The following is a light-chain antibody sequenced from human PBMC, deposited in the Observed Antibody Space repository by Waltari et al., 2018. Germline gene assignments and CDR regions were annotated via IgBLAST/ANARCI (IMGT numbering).Light chain of an antibody. CDR1: SSDVGGYNY. V-gene: IGLV2-14*01. Sequence: QSALTQPASVSGSPGQSITISCTRTSSDVGGYNYVSWYQQHPGKAPKLMIYDVSTRPSGVSNRFSGAKSGNTSSLTISGLQAEDEADYYCSSYTSSSTFYVFGTGTKVTVL. J-gene: IGLJ1*01. CDR2: DVS. CDR3: SSYTSSSTFYV.